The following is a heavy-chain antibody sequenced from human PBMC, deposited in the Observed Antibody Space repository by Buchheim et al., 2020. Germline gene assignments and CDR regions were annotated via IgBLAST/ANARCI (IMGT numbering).Heavy chain of an antibody. D-gene: IGHD2-2*01. J-gene: IGHJ4*02. CDR3: ARENWATGCSVSNCLSLDY. CDR2: IDSSGSTI. Sequence: QVQLVESGGGLVKPGGSLRLSCAASGFTFSDYYMSWIRQPPGKGLEWVSYIDSSGSTIYYADSVKGRFTISRDNAKDSLYLQMSSLGAEDTAVYYCARENWATGCSVSNCLSLDYWGQGTL. CDR1: GFTFSDYY. V-gene: IGHV3-11*04.